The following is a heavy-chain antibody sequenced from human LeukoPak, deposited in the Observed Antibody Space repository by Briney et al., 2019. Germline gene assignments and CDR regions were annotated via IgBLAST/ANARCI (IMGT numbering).Heavy chain of an antibody. CDR1: DYSISSSYY. CDR2: IYYSGST. CDR3: ARAPPPTGYFDY. Sequence: SETLSLICNVSDYSISSSYYWAWIRQSPGKGLEWIGSIYYSGSTYYNPSLNSRVSISADTSKNQFSLRLSSVTATDTAMYYCARAPPPTGYFDYWGQGALVTVSS. J-gene: IGHJ4*02. V-gene: IGHV4-38-2*02. D-gene: IGHD2-15*01.